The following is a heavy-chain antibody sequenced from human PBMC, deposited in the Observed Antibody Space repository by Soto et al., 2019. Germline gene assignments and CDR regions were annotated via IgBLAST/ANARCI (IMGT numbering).Heavy chain of an antibody. CDR3: ARGVAARPTYYYYGMDV. D-gene: IGHD6-6*01. V-gene: IGHV1-69*01. J-gene: IGHJ6*02. CDR2: IIPIFGTA. CDR1: GGTFSSYA. Sequence: QVQLVQSGAEVKKPRSSVKVSCKASGGTFSSYAISWVRQAPGQGLEWMGGIIPIFGTANYAQKFQGRVTITADESTSTAYMELSSLRSEDTAVYYCARGVAARPTYYYYGMDVWGQGTTVTVSS.